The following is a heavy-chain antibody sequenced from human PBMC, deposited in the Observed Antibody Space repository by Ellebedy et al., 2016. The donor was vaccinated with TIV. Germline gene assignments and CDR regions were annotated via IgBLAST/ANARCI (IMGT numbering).Heavy chain of an antibody. V-gene: IGHV3-15*01. D-gene: IGHD1-26*01. CDR3: TTWGATTHSY. J-gene: IGHJ4*02. CDR1: GFTFSSYA. CDR2: IKSKTDGGTT. Sequence: GGSLRLXXAASGFTFSSYAMSWVRQAPGKGLEWVGRIKSKTDGGTTDYAAPVKGRFTISRDDSKNTLYLQMNSLKTEDTAVYYCTTWGATTHSYWGQGTLVTVSS.